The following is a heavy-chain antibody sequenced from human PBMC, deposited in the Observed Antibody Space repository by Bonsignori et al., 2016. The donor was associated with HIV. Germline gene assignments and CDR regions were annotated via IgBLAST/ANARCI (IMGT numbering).Heavy chain of an antibody. CDR2: IIPIFGTA. V-gene: IGHV1-69*01. CDR3: ARIGGPELDGISRVDY. J-gene: IGHJ4*02. D-gene: IGHD2/OR15-2a*01. Sequence: VRQMPGKGLEWMGGIIPIFGTANYAQKFQGRVTITADESTSTAYMELSSLRSEDTAVYYCARIGGPELDGISRVDYWGQGTLVTVSS.